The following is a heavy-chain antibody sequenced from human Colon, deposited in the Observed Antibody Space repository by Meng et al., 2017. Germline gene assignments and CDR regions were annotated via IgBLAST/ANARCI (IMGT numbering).Heavy chain of an antibody. Sequence: QVKLLEPGPGRWKPSGTLSLTCAVSGGSLTNNSYWSGVRQSPEKGLEWIGQIDHRGDPYYNPSLKSRVTMSVDRSKSQVSLQLTSVTAADTAVYYCARHGGYYQDYWGQGTLVTVSS. CDR3: ARHGGYYQDY. D-gene: IGHD4-23*01. J-gene: IGHJ4*02. CDR1: GGSLTNNSY. V-gene: IGHV4-4*02. CDR2: IDHRGDP.